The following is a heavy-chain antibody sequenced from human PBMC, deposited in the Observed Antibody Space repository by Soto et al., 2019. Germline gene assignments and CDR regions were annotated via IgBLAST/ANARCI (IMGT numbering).Heavy chain of an antibody. CDR1: GLTFSGYA. J-gene: IGHJ4*02. D-gene: IGHD2-8*01. V-gene: IGHV3-23*01. CDR2: ISGSGGST. Sequence: GXLTLSCAASGLTFSGYAMSWVRQAPGKGLEWVSAISGSGGSTYYADSVKGRFTISRDNSKNTLYLQMNSLRAEDTAVYYCAKELVLMVYAPFDYWGQGTLVTVSS. CDR3: AKELVLMVYAPFDY.